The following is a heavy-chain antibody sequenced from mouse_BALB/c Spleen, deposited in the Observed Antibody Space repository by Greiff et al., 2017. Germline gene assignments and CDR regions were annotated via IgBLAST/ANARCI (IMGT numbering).Heavy chain of an antibody. CDR1: GYTFTSYT. Sequence: VQLQESGAELARPGASVKMSCKASGYTFTSYTMHWVKQRPGQGLEWIGYINPSSGYTNYNQKFKDKATLTADKSSSTAYMQLSSLTSEDSAVYYCARKGGWLPHYFDYWGQGTTLTVSS. CDR3: ARKGGWLPHYFDY. CDR2: INPSSGYT. D-gene: IGHD2-3*01. V-gene: IGHV1-4*01. J-gene: IGHJ2*01.